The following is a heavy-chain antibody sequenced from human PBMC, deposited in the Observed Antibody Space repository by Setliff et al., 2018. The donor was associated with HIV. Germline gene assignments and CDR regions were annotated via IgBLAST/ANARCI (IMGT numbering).Heavy chain of an antibody. Sequence: GGSLRLSCAASGFTFSSYAMTWVRQAPGKGLEWVSVISGTDDNTSYADSVKGRFTIARDNSKNTLYLQMNSLRAEDTALYYCAKKTAAYTSGSWLHYWGQGTLVTVSS. CDR2: ISGTDDNT. CDR3: AKKTAAYTSGSWLHY. J-gene: IGHJ4*02. D-gene: IGHD3-10*01. V-gene: IGHV3-23*01. CDR1: GFTFSSYA.